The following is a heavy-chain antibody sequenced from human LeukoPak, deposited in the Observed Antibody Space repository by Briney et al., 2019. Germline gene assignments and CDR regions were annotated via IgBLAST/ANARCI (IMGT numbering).Heavy chain of an antibody. D-gene: IGHD2-2*02. J-gene: IGHJ6*04. V-gene: IGHV4-34*01. CDR3: ARVLVSEGYCSSTSCYTLYYGMDV. Sequence: SETLSLTCAVYGGSFSGYYWSWIRQPPGKGLEWIGEINHSGSTNYNPSLKSRVTISVDTSKNQFSLKLSSVTAADTAVYYCARVLVSEGYCSSTSCYTLYYGMDVWGKGITVTVSS. CDR1: GGSFSGYY. CDR2: INHSGST.